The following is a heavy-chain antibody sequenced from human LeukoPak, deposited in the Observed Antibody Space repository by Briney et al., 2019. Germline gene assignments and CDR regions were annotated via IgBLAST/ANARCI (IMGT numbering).Heavy chain of an antibody. CDR2: ISGSGGST. V-gene: IGHV3-23*01. CDR1: RFTFSSYA. Sequence: PGGSLRLSCAASRFTFSSYAMSWVRQAPGKGLEWVSAISGSGGSTYYADSVKGRFTISRDNSKNTLYLQMNSLRAEDTAVYYCAKGGPDYDFWSGYYTYFDYWGQGTLVTVSS. D-gene: IGHD3-3*01. CDR3: AKGGPDYDFWSGYYTYFDY. J-gene: IGHJ4*02.